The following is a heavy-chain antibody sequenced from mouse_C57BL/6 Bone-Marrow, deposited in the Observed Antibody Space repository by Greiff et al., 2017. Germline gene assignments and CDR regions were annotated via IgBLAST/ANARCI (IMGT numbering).Heavy chain of an antibody. CDR2: IDPSDSYT. D-gene: IGHD1-1*01. CDR1: GYTFTSYW. J-gene: IGHJ4*01. Sequence: QVQLQQPGAELVMPGASVKLSCKASGYTFTSYWMHWVKQRPGQGLEWIGEIDPSDSYTNYNQKFKGKSTLTVDKSSSTAYMQLSSLTSEDSAVYYWARDYYGSSGAMDYWGQGTSVTVSS. V-gene: IGHV1-69*01. CDR3: ARDYYGSSGAMDY.